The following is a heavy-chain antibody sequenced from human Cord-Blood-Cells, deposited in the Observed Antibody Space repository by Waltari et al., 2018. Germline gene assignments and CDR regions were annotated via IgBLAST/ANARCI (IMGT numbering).Heavy chain of an antibody. Sequence: QLQLQESGPGLVKPSETLSLTCTVSGGSISSSSYYWGWTRQPPGKGLEWIGSIYYSGSTYYNPSLKSRVTISVDTSKNQFSLKLSSVTAADTAVYYCARRAGIAARNWFDPWGQGTLVTVSS. J-gene: IGHJ5*02. D-gene: IGHD6-6*01. CDR3: ARRAGIAARNWFDP. CDR2: IYYSGST. CDR1: GGSISSSSYY. V-gene: IGHV4-39*01.